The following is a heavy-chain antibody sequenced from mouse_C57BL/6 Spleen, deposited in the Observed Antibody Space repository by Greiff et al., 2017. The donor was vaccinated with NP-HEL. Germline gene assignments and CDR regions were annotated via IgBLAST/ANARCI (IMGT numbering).Heavy chain of an antibody. Sequence: VQLQQSGAELVKPGASVKLSCKASGYTFTSYWMHWVKQRPGRGLEWIGRIDPNSGGTKYNEKFKSKATLTVDKPSSTAYMQLSSLTSEDSAVYYGAKEEGHYYGSSADYWGQGTTLTVSA. CDR2: IDPNSGGT. V-gene: IGHV1-72*01. CDR3: AKEEGHYYGSSADY. D-gene: IGHD1-1*01. CDR1: GYTFTSYW. J-gene: IGHJ2*01.